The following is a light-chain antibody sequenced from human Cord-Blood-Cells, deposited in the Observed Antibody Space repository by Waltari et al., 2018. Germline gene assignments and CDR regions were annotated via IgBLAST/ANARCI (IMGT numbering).Light chain of an antibody. CDR2: RDS. V-gene: IGLV3-9*01. Sequence: SYELTQPLSVSVALGQTARITCGGNNIGIKNVHWYQQKTGQAPVLVIYRDSNRPSGSPERVSGANSGSTATLTISRAQAGDEADYYCQVWDSSTVVFGGGTKLTVL. CDR1: NIGIKN. J-gene: IGLJ2*01. CDR3: QVWDSSTVV.